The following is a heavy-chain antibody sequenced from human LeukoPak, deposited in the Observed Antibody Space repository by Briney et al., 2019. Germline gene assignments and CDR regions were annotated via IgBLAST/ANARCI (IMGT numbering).Heavy chain of an antibody. J-gene: IGHJ4*02. V-gene: IGHV3-21*01. CDR1: GFTFSSYS. CDR2: ITSVNSYI. Sequence: PGGSLRLSCAASGFTFSSYSMNWVRQAPGKGLEWVSSITSVNSYIYYSDSVKGRFTISRDNAKNSLYLQMNSLRDEDTAVYYCARDLSATYYFDFWAQGTPVTVSS. CDR3: ARDLSATYYFDF. D-gene: IGHD6-25*01.